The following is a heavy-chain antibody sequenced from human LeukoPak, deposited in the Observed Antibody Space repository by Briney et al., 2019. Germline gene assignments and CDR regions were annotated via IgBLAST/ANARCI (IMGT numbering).Heavy chain of an antibody. CDR2: ISSSSSHI. CDR3: ARPPDHYYYYYMDV. CDR1: GFTFSSYS. D-gene: IGHD1-14*01. J-gene: IGHJ6*03. Sequence: PGGSLRLSCAASGFTFSSYSINWVRQAPGKGLEWVSSISSSSSHIYYADSVKGRFTISRDNAKNSLYLQMNSLRAEDTAVYYCARPPDHYYYYYMDVWGKGTTVTVSS. V-gene: IGHV3-21*01.